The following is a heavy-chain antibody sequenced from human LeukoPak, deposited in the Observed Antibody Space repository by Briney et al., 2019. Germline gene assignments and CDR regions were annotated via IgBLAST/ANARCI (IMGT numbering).Heavy chain of an antibody. CDR2: INHSGST. Sequence: SETLSLTCAVYGGSFSGYYWSWIRQPPGKGLEWIGEINHSGSTNYNPSLKSRVTISVDTSKNQFSLKLSSVTAADTAVYYCARGVSDILTGYSPYHFDYWGQGTLVTVSS. V-gene: IGHV4-34*01. CDR1: GGSFSGYY. CDR3: ARGVSDILTGYSPYHFDY. J-gene: IGHJ4*02. D-gene: IGHD3-9*01.